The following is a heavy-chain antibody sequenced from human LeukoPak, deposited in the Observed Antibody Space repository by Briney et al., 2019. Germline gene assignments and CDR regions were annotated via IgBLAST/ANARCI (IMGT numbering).Heavy chain of an antibody. CDR2: ISYDGSNK. J-gene: IGHJ4*02. CDR1: GFTFSSYG. Sequence: GGSLRLSCAASGFTFSSYGMHWVRQAPGKGLEWVAVISYDGSNKYYADSVKGRFTISRDNSMNTLYLQMNSLRAEDTAVYYCAKDRVAVAGPYDYWGQGTLVTVSS. D-gene: IGHD6-19*01. V-gene: IGHV3-30*18. CDR3: AKDRVAVAGPYDY.